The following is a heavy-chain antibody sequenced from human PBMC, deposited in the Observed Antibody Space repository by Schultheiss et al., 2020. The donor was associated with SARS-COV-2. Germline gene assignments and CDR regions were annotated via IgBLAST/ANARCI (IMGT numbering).Heavy chain of an antibody. CDR3: ARLGTYYYDSSGYNPIDY. D-gene: IGHD3-22*01. Sequence: SETLSLTCTVPGGSISSSSYYWGWIRQPPGKGLEWIGSIYYSGSTYYNPSLKSRVTISVDTSKNQFSLKLSSVTAADTAVYYCARLGTYYYDSSGYNPIDYWGQGALVTVSS. V-gene: IGHV4-39*01. J-gene: IGHJ4*02. CDR2: IYYSGST. CDR1: GGSISSSSYY.